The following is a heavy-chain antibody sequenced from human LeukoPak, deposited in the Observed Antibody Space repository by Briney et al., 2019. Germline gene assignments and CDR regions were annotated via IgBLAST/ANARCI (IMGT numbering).Heavy chain of an antibody. CDR3: SKDLGIEFVMVTAPLLDY. CDR2: ISFDGSDK. J-gene: IGHJ4*02. V-gene: IGHV3-30*18. D-gene: IGHD2-21*02. Sequence: PGWSLRLSCPVSGFTFSSHGMHWVRQAPGKGLEWVAVISFDGSDKKYADSVKGRITISRDNSKNTAYLEMNSLRVNDTAVYYCSKDLGIEFVMVTAPLLDYWGQGTLVTVSS. CDR1: GFTFSSHG.